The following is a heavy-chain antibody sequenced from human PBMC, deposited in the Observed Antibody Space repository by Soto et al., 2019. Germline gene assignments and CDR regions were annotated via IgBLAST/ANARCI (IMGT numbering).Heavy chain of an antibody. V-gene: IGHV3-23*01. CDR3: AKDGRGGARPERQRGLWQVGSYSYHYMDV. Sequence: GGSLRLSCAASGFTFSNYAMNWVRQAPGKGLEWVSAISGDGAGTHYADSVKGRFTISKDNSKNTLYLQMNSRRAEDTAVYYCAKDGRGGARPERQRGLWQVGSYSYHYMDVWGKGTTVTVSS. J-gene: IGHJ6*04. CDR1: GFTFSNYA. D-gene: IGHD1-1*01. CDR2: ISGDGAGT.